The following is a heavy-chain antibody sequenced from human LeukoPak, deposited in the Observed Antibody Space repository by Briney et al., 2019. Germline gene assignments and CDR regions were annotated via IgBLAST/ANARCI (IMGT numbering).Heavy chain of an antibody. Sequence: GGSPRLSCTVSGSTVSSNSWSWVRQAPGKGLEWVSFIYSGGNTHYSDSVKGRFTISRDNSKNTLYLQMNSLRAEDTAIYYCARRAGEYSHPYDYWGQGTLVTVSS. V-gene: IGHV3-53*01. CDR3: ARRAGEYSHPYDY. CDR2: IYSGGNT. J-gene: IGHJ4*02. CDR1: GSTVSSNS. D-gene: IGHD2-15*01.